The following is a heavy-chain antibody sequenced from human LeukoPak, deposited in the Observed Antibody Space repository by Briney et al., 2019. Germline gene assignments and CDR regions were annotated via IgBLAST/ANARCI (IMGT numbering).Heavy chain of an antibody. V-gene: IGHV3-74*01. CDR3: ARERSSSGYPDDY. CDR1: GLTFSSYW. J-gene: IGHJ4*02. CDR2: INSDGSST. D-gene: IGHD3-22*01. Sequence: GGSLRLSCAASGLTFSSYWMHWVRQAPGKGLVWVSRINSDGSSTSYADSVKGRFTISRDNAKNTLYLQMNSLRDEDTAVYYCARERSSSGYPDDYWGRGTLVTVSS.